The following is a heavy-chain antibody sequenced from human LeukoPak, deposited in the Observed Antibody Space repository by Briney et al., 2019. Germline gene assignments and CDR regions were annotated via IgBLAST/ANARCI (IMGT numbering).Heavy chain of an antibody. CDR2: INSDGSST. CDR3: AMSRSWYGSFDY. Sequence: GGSLRLSCAASGFTFSSYLMHWVRQAPGKGLVWVSRINSDGSSTSYADSVKGRFTISRDNAKNTLYLQMNSLRAEDTAVYYCAMSRSWYGSFDYWGQGTLVTVSS. J-gene: IGHJ4*02. CDR1: GFTFSSYL. V-gene: IGHV3-74*01. D-gene: IGHD6-13*01.